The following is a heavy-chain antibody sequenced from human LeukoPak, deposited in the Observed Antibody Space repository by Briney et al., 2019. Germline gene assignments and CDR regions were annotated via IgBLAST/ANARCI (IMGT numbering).Heavy chain of an antibody. CDR3: ARGGPRDAFDI. Sequence: SETLSLTCTVSGGSISSYYWSWIRQPPGKGLEWIGYIYYSGSTNYNPSLKSRVTISVDTSKNQFSLKLSSVTAADTAVYYCARGGPRDAFDIWGQGTMVTVSS. CDR2: IYYSGST. CDR1: GGSISSYY. V-gene: IGHV4-59*01. D-gene: IGHD2-15*01. J-gene: IGHJ3*02.